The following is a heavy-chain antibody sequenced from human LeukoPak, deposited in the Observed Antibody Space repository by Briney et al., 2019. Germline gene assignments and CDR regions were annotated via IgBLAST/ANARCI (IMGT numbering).Heavy chain of an antibody. V-gene: IGHV3-48*01. CDR3: ARCSSWYLEYFQL. D-gene: IGHD6-13*01. J-gene: IGHJ1*01. CDR2: ISSSSSTI. CDR1: GFTFSSYS. Sequence: GGSLRLSCAASGFTFSSYSMNWVRQAPGKGLEWVSYISSSSSTIYYADSVKGRFTISRDSAKKSLYLRMNSLTVEDTAVYYCARCSSWYLEYFQLWGQGTLVTVSS.